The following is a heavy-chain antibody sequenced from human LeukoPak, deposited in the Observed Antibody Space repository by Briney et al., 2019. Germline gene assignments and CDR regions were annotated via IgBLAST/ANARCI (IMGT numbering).Heavy chain of an antibody. D-gene: IGHD2-2*01. CDR1: GGSISSSSYY. J-gene: IGHJ5*02. CDR3: ARSLLGYCSSTSCYFNWSDP. CDR2: IYYSGST. Sequence: SETLSLTCTVSGGSISSSSYYWGWIRQPPGKGLEWIGSIYYSGSTYYNPSLKSRVTISVDTSKNQFSLKLSSVTAADTAVYYCARSLLGYCSSTSCYFNWSDPWGQGTLVTVSS. V-gene: IGHV4-39*01.